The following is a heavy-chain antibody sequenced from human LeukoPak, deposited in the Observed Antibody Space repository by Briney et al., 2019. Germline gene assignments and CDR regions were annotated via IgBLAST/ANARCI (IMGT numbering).Heavy chain of an antibody. V-gene: IGHV1-3*01. CDR2: INAGNGNT. Sequence: GASVKVSCKASGYTSTSYAMHWVRQAPGQRLEWMGWINAGNGNTKYSQKFQGRVTITRDTSASTAYMELSSLRSEDTAVYYCARGGGHSYGLTGDYYYGMDVWGQGTTVTVSS. D-gene: IGHD5-18*01. CDR1: GYTSTSYA. J-gene: IGHJ6*02. CDR3: ARGGGHSYGLTGDYYYGMDV.